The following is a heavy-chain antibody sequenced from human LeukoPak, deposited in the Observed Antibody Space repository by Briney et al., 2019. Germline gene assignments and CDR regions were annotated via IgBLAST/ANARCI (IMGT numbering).Heavy chain of an antibody. J-gene: IGHJ4*02. CDR3: ARHVSDGPTPHQPNFDY. V-gene: IGHV5-51*01. CDR2: IYPGGSDT. Sequence: PGESLKISCKGSGYSFTSYWIGWVRQMPGKGLEWMGIIYPGGSDTRYSPSFQGQVTISADRSISTAYLQWSSLKASDTAMYYCARHVSDGPTPHQPNFDYWGQGTLVTVSS. D-gene: IGHD2-21*01. CDR1: GYSFTSYW.